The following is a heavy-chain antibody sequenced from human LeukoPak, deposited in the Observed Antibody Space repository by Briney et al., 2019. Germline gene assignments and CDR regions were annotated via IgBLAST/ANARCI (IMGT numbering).Heavy chain of an antibody. CDR1: GFTFSGSA. CDR3: TGNYYGSGSYADFDY. V-gene: IGHV3-73*01. CDR2: IRSKTNNYAT. Sequence: GGSLRLSCAASGFTFSGSALHWVRQASGKGLEWIGRIRSKTNNYATTYAASVKGRFTISRDDPKNTAYLQMDSLKTEDTAVYYCTGNYYGSGSYADFDYWGQGTLVTVSS. J-gene: IGHJ4*02. D-gene: IGHD3-10*01.